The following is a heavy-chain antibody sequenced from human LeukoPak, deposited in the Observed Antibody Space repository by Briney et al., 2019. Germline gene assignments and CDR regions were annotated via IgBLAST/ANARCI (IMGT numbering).Heavy chain of an antibody. D-gene: IGHD3-3*01. CDR1: GYTFTGYY. J-gene: IGHJ4*02. V-gene: IGHV1-2*02. Sequence: ASVKVSCKASGYTFTGYYMHWVRQAPGQGLEWMGWINPNSGGTNYAQKFQGRVTMTRDTSISTAYMELSRLRSDDTAVYYCARDRGTIFGVVYYFDYWGQGTLVTVSS. CDR2: INPNSGGT. CDR3: ARDRGTIFGVVYYFDY.